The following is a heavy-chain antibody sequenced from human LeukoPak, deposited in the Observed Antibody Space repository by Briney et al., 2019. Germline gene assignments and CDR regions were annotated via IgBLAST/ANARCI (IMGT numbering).Heavy chain of an antibody. D-gene: IGHD6-19*01. J-gene: IGHJ5*02. CDR2: IYYSGST. Sequence: SQTLSLTCTVSGGSISRGGYYWSWIRQHPGKGLEWIGYIYYSGSTYYNPSLKSRVTISVDTSKNQFSLKLSSVTAADTAVYYCARRAWGQWLKSGLYNWFDPWGQGTLVTVSS. V-gene: IGHV4-31*03. CDR3: ARRAWGQWLKSGLYNWFDP. CDR1: GGSISRGGYY.